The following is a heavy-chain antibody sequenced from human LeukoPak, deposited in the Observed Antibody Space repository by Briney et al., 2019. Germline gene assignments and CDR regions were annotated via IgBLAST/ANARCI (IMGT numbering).Heavy chain of an antibody. CDR1: GYTFTGYY. Sequence: ASVKVSCKASGYTFTGYYMHWVRQAPGQGPEWMGWINPNSGGTNYAQKFQGRVTMTRDTSISTAYMELSRLRSDDTAVYYCARVLQQLVRPSYFDYWGQGTLVTVSS. J-gene: IGHJ4*02. V-gene: IGHV1-2*02. D-gene: IGHD6-13*01. CDR3: ARVLQQLVRPSYFDY. CDR2: INPNSGGT.